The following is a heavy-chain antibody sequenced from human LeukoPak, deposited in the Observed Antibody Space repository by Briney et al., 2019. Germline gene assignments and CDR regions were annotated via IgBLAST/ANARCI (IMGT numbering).Heavy chain of an antibody. D-gene: IGHD6-13*01. V-gene: IGHV1-8*01. CDR1: GYTFTSYD. Sequence: ASVKVSCKASGYTFTSYDINWVRQATGQGLEWMGWMNPNSGNTGYAQKFQGRVTMTRNTSISTAYMELSSLRSEDTAVYYCARGSSSWYWIDYWGQGTLVTVSS. CDR2: MNPNSGNT. CDR3: ARGSSSWYWIDY. J-gene: IGHJ4*02.